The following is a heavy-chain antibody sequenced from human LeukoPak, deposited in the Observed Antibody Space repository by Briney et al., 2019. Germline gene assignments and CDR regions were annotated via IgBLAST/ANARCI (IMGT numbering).Heavy chain of an antibody. CDR3: ASQGY. J-gene: IGHJ4*02. CDR1: GFTSNNYW. CDR2: IKQDGSEK. Sequence: GGSLRLSCAASGFTSNNYWVSWVRQAPGRGLEWVANIKQDGSEKNYVDSVKGRFTISRDNAKNALYLQMNSLRAEDTAVYHCASQGYWGQGTLVTISS. V-gene: IGHV3-7*02.